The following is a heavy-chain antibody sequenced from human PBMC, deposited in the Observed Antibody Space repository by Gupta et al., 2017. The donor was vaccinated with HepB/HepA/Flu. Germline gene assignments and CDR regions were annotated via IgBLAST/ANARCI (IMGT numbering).Heavy chain of an antibody. Sequence: EVQLVPSGAEVKKPGESLKISCKGSGYSFTSYWIGWVRQMPGKGLEWMGIIYPSDFDTRYSPSFQGQVTISADKSINTAYLEWSSVKASDTAMYYCARLEADYLPASSVYNYYMDVWGKGTTVTVSS. CDR1: GYSFTSYW. CDR3: ARLEADYLPASSVYNYYMDV. CDR2: IYPSDFDT. V-gene: IGHV5-51*01. D-gene: IGHD3-10*01. J-gene: IGHJ6*03.